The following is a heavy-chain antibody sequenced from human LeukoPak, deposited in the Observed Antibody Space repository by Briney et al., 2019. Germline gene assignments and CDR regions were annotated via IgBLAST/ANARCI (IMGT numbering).Heavy chain of an antibody. J-gene: IGHJ4*02. CDR3: ARDGVGGDSYFDY. D-gene: IGHD3-10*01. CDR1: GYTFTSYG. Sequence: ASVKVSCKASGYTFTSYGNSWVRQPPGQGLEWMGWISAYNGNTNHAQKLQGRVTMTTDTSTSTAYMELRSLISDDTAVYYCARDGVGGDSYFDYWGQGTLVTVSS. V-gene: IGHV1-18*01. CDR2: ISAYNGNT.